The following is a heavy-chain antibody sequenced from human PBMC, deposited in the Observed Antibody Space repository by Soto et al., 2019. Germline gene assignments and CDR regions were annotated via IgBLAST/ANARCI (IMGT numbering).Heavy chain of an antibody. CDR1: GGSDISSSW. J-gene: IGHJ3*01. CDR3: ARGSSFRGDFDV. Sequence: HLQESGPGLVKPSGTLSLTCGVSGGSDISSSWWTWARQSPEKGLEGIGEIYHAGSPNYNPSFQSRINLPLGRSKNTFCLRLTSVAAADAAIYYRARGSSFRGDFDVWGQGTTVTVSS. CDR2: IYHAGSP. V-gene: IGHV4-4*02. D-gene: IGHD2-21*01.